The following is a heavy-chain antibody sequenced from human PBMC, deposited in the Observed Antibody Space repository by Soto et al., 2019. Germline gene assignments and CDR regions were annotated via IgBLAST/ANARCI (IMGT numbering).Heavy chain of an antibody. Sequence: ASVKVSCKASGYTFANYAIHWVRQAPGQRLEWMGWINAGNGNTQYSQYFQGRVTITRDTSASTAYMELSSLRSEDTAVYYCARDSGGSGSYNYWGQGTLVTVSS. D-gene: IGHD3-10*01. J-gene: IGHJ4*02. V-gene: IGHV1-3*01. CDR1: GYTFANYA. CDR3: ARDSGGSGSYNY. CDR2: INAGNGNT.